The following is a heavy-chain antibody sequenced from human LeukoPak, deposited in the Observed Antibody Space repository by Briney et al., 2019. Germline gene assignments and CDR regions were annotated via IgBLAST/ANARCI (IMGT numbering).Heavy chain of an antibody. D-gene: IGHD1-14*01. V-gene: IGHV4-39*07. CDR1: GGSISSSSHY. J-gene: IGHJ4*02. CDR2: IYYSGST. CDR3: ARDPGTGDY. Sequence: PSETLSLTCTVSGGSISSSSHYWGWIRQPPGKGLEWIGSIYYSGSTYYNPSLKSRVTISVDTSKNQFSLKLSSVTAADTAVYYCARDPGTGDYWGQGTLVTVSS.